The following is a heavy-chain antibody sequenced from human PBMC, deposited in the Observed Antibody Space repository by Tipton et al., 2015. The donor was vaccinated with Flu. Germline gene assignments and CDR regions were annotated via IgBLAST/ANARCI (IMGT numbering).Heavy chain of an antibody. CDR3: ARSTYYYGSGSSDY. J-gene: IGHJ4*02. CDR1: GGSIGSFY. V-gene: IGHV4-4*09. CDR2: IYNNAYT. D-gene: IGHD3-10*01. Sequence: TLSLTCTVSGGSIGSFYWNWIRQPPGKGLEWIGYIYNNAYTKYNPSLKSRVTISVDTAKNQFSQRLSSVTAADTAMYYCARSTYYYGSGSSDYWGQGTLVTVSS.